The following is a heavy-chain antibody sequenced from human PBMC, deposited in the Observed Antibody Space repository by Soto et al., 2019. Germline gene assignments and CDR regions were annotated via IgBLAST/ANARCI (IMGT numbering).Heavy chain of an antibody. D-gene: IGHD3-16*01. V-gene: IGHV3-21*01. CDR3: ARGVLPISSTSWFDP. CDR1: GFPFSTSN. CDR2: ISRSSTYI. J-gene: IGHJ5*02. Sequence: EVQLVESGGGLVNPGGSLRLSCVVSGFPFSTSNMNWVGQAPGKGLGWVSFISRSSTYIYYADSVKGRFTISRDDAENSLFLQMNSLRAEDTAVYYCARGVLPISSTSWFDPWGQGTLVTVSS.